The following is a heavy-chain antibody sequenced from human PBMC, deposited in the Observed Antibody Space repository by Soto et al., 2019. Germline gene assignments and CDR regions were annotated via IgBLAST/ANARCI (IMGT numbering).Heavy chain of an antibody. Sequence: TLSLTCPVSGGSISSGGYYWSWIRQHPGKGLEWIGYIYYSGSTYYNPSLKSRVTISVDTSKNQFSLKLSSVTAADTAVYYCARAADIARVGSLRYFDWLPNWFDPWGQGTLVTVYS. CDR1: GGSISSGGYY. V-gene: IGHV4-31*03. CDR2: IYYSGST. J-gene: IGHJ5*02. D-gene: IGHD3-9*01. CDR3: ARAADIARVGSLRYFDWLPNWFDP.